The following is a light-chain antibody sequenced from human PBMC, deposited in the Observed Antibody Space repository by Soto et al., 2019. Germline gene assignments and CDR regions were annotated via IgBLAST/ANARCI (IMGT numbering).Light chain of an antibody. J-gene: IGKJ1*01. CDR3: QQYESQST. V-gene: IGKV1-5*03. CDR1: QSVGRW. CDR2: KAS. Sequence: DVPMTQSPSTLSASVGDKITITCRASQSVGRWLAWYQQKPGKAPEVLIYKASTLKYGVPARFSGSGSGTEFSHTIRSLQPDDFATYFCQQYESQSTFGQGTKVEIK.